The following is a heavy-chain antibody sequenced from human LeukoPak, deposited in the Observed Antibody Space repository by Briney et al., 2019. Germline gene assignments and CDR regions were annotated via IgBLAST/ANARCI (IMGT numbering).Heavy chain of an antibody. CDR2: IYPGDSDT. V-gene: IGHV5-51*01. CDR1: GYSFTSYW. Sequence: GASPKISCKGSGYSFTSYWIGWVRQMPGKGLEWMGIIYPGDSDTRYSPSFQGQVTISADKSISTAYLQWSSLKASDTAMYYCARQGGYSGYDSDYWGQGTLVTVSS. D-gene: IGHD5-12*01. J-gene: IGHJ4*02. CDR3: ARQGGYSGYDSDY.